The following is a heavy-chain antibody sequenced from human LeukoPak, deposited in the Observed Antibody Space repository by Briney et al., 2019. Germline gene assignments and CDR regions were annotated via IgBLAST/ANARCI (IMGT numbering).Heavy chain of an antibody. CDR3: ARGGYSYGYLYYYGMDV. V-gene: IGHV3-21*01. J-gene: IGHJ6*02. Sequence: PGGSLRLSCAASGFTFSSYSMNWVRQAPGKGLEWVSSISSSSSYIYYADSVKGRFTISRDNAKNSLYLQMNSLRAEDTAVYYCARGGYSYGYLYYYGMDVWGQGTTVTVSS. CDR2: ISSSSSYI. D-gene: IGHD5-18*01. CDR1: GFTFSSYS.